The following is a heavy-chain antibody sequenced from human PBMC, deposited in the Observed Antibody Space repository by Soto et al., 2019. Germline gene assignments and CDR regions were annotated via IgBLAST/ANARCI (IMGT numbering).Heavy chain of an antibody. CDR1: CGSFIGYY. CDR3: VRHAEYSSGPFDY. D-gene: IGHD6-19*01. V-gene: IGHV4-34*01. Sequence: SVTLSLTCAVDCGSFIGYYGIWIRQHPGKGLDCIGEINHSGTTYYNPSLKTRVTISVYTSKNQVSLKLSFVTAADTAVYYCVRHAEYSSGPFDYWGQGTLVTVAS. CDR2: INHSGTT. J-gene: IGHJ4*02.